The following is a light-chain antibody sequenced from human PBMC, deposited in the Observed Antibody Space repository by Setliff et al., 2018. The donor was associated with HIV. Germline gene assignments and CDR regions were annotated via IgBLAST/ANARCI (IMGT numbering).Light chain of an antibody. V-gene: IGLV7-46*02. CDR1: TGSVTSDHY. J-gene: IGLJ3*02. CDR2: DTY. CDR3: LLSYSSGRV. Sequence: QAVVTQEPSLTVSPGETVTLTCGSSTGSVTSDHYPYWFQQKPGQAPRTLIYDTYIKQSWTPARFSGSLLGDKAALTLLGAQPEDEAGYYCLLSYSSGRVFGGGTKVTVL.